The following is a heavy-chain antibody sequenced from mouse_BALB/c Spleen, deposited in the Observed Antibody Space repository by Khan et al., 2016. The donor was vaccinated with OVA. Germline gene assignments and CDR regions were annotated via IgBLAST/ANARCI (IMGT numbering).Heavy chain of an antibody. CDR2: INPSTGYT. CDR3: ARRGLRWDFDY. D-gene: IGHD1-1*01. V-gene: IGHV1-7*01. CDR1: GYTFINYW. J-gene: IGHJ2*01. Sequence: QIQLVQSGAELAKPGASVKMSCKASGYTFINYWILWVKQRPGQGLEWIGYINPSTGYTEYNQNFKDKATLTADKSSSTAYMQLSSLTSEDSAVYYCARRGLRWDFDYWGQGTTLTGSS.